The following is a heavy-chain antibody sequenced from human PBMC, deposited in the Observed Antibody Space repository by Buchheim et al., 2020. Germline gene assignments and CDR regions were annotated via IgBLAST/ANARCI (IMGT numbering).Heavy chain of an antibody. J-gene: IGHJ5*02. CDR3: ASSFDP. V-gene: IGHV3-7*01. Sequence: EVQLVESGGGLVQPGGSLRLSCAASGFTFSSYWRSWVRQAPGKGLEWVANIKPDGSEKYYVDSVKGRFTISTANAKKSLYLQMDSLRAEDTAVYYCASSFDPWGQGTL. CDR2: IKPDGSEK. CDR1: GFTFSSYW.